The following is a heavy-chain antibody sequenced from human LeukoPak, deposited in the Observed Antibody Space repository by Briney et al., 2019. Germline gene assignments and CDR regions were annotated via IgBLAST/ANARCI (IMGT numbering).Heavy chain of an antibody. CDR1: GFTLSSYA. CDR2: ISGSGGST. CDR3: ARDRSVAGRNFDY. Sequence: GGSLRLSCAASGFTLSSYAMSCVRQAPGKGLEWVSDISGSGGSTYYADSVKGRFTISRDNAKNSLYLQMNSLRAEDTAVYYCARDRSVAGRNFDYWGEGALVTVSS. J-gene: IGHJ4*02. V-gene: IGHV3-23*01. D-gene: IGHD6-19*01.